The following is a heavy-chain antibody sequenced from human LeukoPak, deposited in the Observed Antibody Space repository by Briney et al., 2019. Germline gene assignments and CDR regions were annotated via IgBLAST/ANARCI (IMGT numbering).Heavy chain of an antibody. J-gene: IGHJ4*02. Sequence: SETLSLTCTVSGGSISSGSYYWSWIRQPAGKGLEWIGRIYTSGSTNYNPSLKSRVTISVDTSKNQFSLKLSSVTAADTAVYYCARVESGVDFDYWGQGTLVTVSS. CDR3: ARVESGVDFDY. V-gene: IGHV4-61*02. CDR2: IYTSGST. D-gene: IGHD3-3*01. CDR1: GGSISSGSYY.